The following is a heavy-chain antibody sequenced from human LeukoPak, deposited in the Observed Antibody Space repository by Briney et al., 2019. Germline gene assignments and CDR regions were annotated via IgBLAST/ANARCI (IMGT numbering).Heavy chain of an antibody. D-gene: IGHD6-6*01. V-gene: IGHV3-7*01. Sequence: GGSLRLSCAASGFTFSSYWMSWVRHAPGKRLEWVANIKQDGSEKYYVDSVKGRFTISRDNAKNSLYLQMNSLRAEDTAVYYCASPPGAARDYWGQGTLVTVSS. CDR1: GFTFSSYW. CDR3: ASPPGAARDY. CDR2: IKQDGSEK. J-gene: IGHJ4*02.